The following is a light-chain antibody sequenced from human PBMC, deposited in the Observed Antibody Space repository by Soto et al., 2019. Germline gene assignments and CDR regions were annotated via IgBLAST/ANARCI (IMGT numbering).Light chain of an antibody. Sequence: EIGLTQSPATLSLSPGERATLSCRASQSVSSYLAWYQQKPGQAPRLLIYDASNRATGIPARFSGSGSGTDFTLTISSLEPEDSAVYYCQQRSNWPWTFDQGTKVDIK. CDR2: DAS. V-gene: IGKV3-11*01. J-gene: IGKJ1*01. CDR1: QSVSSY. CDR3: QQRSNWPWT.